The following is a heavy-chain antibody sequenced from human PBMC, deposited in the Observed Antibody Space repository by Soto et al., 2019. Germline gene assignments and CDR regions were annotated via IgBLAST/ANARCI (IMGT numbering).Heavy chain of an antibody. CDR3: ARRYNWNDDGENAY. CDR2: ISGSGGST. Sequence: PGGSLRLSCAASGFTFSSYAMSWVRQAPGKGLEWVSAISGSGGSTYYADSVKGRFTISRDNSKNTLYLQMNSLRAEDTAVYYCARRYNWNDDGENAYWGQGTLVTVSS. J-gene: IGHJ4*02. CDR1: GFTFSSYA. V-gene: IGHV3-23*01. D-gene: IGHD1-1*01.